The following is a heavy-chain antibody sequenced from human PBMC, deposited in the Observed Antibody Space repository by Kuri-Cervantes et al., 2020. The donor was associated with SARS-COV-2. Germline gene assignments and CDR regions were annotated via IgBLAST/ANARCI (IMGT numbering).Heavy chain of an antibody. V-gene: IGHV1-2*04. J-gene: IGHJ6*02. CDR3: ARALGYCSITSCSYWDYYYYGMDV. Sequence: ASVKVSCKASGYTFTGYYMHWVRQAPGQWLEWMGWINPNSGGTNYAQKFQGWVTMTRDTSISTTYMELSRLRSDDTAVYYCARALGYCSITSCSYWDYYYYGMDVWGQGTTVTVSS. D-gene: IGHD2-2*01. CDR1: GYTFTGYY. CDR2: INPNSGGT.